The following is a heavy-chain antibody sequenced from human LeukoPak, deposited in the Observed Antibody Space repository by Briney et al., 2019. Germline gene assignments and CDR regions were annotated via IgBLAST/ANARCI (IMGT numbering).Heavy chain of an antibody. CDR3: ARLSGYSSGHYYSDY. CDR1: GGSISSDY. V-gene: IGHV4-59*01. Sequence: PSETLSLTCTVSGGSISSDYWSWVRQPPGKGLEWIGYIYYRGSTNYNPSLKSRVTISVDTSKNQFSLKLSSVTAADTAVYYCARLSGYSSGHYYSDYWGQGTLVTVSS. CDR2: IYYRGST. J-gene: IGHJ4*02. D-gene: IGHD3-22*01.